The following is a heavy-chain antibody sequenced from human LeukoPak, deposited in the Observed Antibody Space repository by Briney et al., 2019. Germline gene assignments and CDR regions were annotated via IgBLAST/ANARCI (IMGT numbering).Heavy chain of an antibody. Sequence: ASVKVSCKASGYSFTSNYIHWVRQAPGQGLEWMGMIYPRDGSTSYAQKFQGRVTVTRDTSTSTAYMELSSLRSEHTAVYYCARVGVDYGDYVPNYYFDYWGQGTLVTVSS. D-gene: IGHD4-17*01. V-gene: IGHV1-46*01. J-gene: IGHJ4*02. CDR3: ARVGVDYGDYVPNYYFDY. CDR2: IYPRDGST. CDR1: GYSFTSNY.